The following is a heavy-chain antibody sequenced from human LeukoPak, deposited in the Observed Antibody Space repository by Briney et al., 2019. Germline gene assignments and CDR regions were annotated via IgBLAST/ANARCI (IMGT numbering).Heavy chain of an antibody. J-gene: IGHJ4*02. CDR1: GFRFSDHT. CDR3: TRDRSYSEFDY. V-gene: IGHV3-21*01. D-gene: IGHD3-10*01. Sequence: GGSLRLSCAASGFRFSDHTMNWVRQAPGKGLEWVSSIGGTNGAIFYADSVKGRFTISRDNVENSLSLQMNSLRAEDTAVYYCTRDRSYSEFDYWGQGTLVTVSS. CDR2: IGGTNGAI.